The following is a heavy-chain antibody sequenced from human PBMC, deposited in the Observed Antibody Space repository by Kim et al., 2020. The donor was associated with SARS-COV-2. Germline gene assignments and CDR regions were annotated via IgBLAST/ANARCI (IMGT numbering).Heavy chain of an antibody. V-gene: IGHV3-15*01. CDR1: GFTFRNAW. CDR3: TSTVWVGANFDY. J-gene: IGHJ4*02. Sequence: GGSLRLSCAASGFTFRNAWMSWVRQAPGKGLEWVGRIKSKTAGGTTDYAAPGKGRFTISRDDSENTLYLQMNSLKTEDTAVYYCTSTVWVGANFDYWGQGTLVTVSS. CDR2: IKSKTAGGTT. D-gene: IGHD3-10*01.